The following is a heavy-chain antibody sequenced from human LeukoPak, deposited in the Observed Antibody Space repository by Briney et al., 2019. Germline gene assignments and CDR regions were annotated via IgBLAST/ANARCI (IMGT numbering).Heavy chain of an antibody. Sequence: SETLSLTCTVSGGSISSGNYYWSWIRQPAGKGLEWIGRIYMSGSTNYNPSLKSRATISVDTSKNQFSLKLSSVTAADTAVYYCARAPFSYDRTTAFDYWGQGTLVTVSS. V-gene: IGHV4-61*02. D-gene: IGHD3-22*01. CDR1: GGSISSGNYY. J-gene: IGHJ4*02. CDR3: ARAPFSYDRTTAFDY. CDR2: IYMSGST.